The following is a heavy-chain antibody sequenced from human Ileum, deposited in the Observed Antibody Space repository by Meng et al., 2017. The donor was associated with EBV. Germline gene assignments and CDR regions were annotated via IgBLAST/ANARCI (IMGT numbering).Heavy chain of an antibody. J-gene: IGHJ4*02. CDR3: ARGGWSLDY. CDR1: GGSISSYY. CDR2: IYYSGST. D-gene: IGHD2-15*01. V-gene: IGHV4-59*08. Sequence: QVQLQGPGPGLVKPSETLSLTCTVSGGSISSYYWSWIRQPPGKGLEWIGYIYYSGSTNYNPSLKSRVTISVDTSKNQFSLNLSSVTAADTAVYYCARGGWSLDYWGQGTLVTVSS.